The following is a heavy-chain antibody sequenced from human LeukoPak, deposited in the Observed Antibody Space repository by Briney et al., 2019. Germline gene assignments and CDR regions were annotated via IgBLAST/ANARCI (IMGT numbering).Heavy chain of an antibody. CDR2: INPNSGGT. Sequence: ASVKVSCKASGYTFTGYYMYWVRQAPGQGLEWMGWINPNSGGTNYAQKFQGRVTMTRDTSISTAYMELSRLRSDDTAVYYCAREWGNDSSGYAFDIWGQGTMVTVSS. D-gene: IGHD3-22*01. CDR1: GYTFTGYY. J-gene: IGHJ3*02. V-gene: IGHV1-2*02. CDR3: AREWGNDSSGYAFDI.